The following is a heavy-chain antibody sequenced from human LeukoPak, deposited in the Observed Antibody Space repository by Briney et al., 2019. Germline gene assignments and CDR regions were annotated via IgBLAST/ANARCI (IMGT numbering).Heavy chain of an antibody. Sequence: KPSETLSLTCTVSGGSISSYYWSWIRQPPGKGLEWIGYIYYSGSTNYNPSLKSRVTISVDRSKNQFSLKLSSVTAADTAVYYCARGLPGRDGYNYGYWGQGTLVTVSS. CDR1: GGSISSYY. V-gene: IGHV4-59*12. CDR3: ARGLPGRDGYNYGY. J-gene: IGHJ4*02. CDR2: IYYSGST. D-gene: IGHD5-24*01.